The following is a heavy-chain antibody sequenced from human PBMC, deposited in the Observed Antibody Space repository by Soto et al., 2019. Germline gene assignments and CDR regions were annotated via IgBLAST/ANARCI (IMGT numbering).Heavy chain of an antibody. CDR1: GFMFSNYG. CDR3: AAGEPLNY. D-gene: IGHD1-26*01. V-gene: IGHV3-33*01. J-gene: IGHJ4*02. Sequence: GGSLRLSCVASGFMFSNYGMHWVRQAPGKGLEWVAIIWYDGSNKCYADSVKGRFTISRDNSRNTVYLQMNSLRAEDTAMYYCAAGEPLNYRGQGTLVTVSS. CDR2: IWYDGSNK.